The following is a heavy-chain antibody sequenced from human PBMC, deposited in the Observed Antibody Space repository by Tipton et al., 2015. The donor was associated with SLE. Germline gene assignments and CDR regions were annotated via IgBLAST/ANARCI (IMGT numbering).Heavy chain of an antibody. D-gene: IGHD3-22*01. CDR2: INYSGST. CDR1: GGSFRGYY. Sequence: TLSLTCGVYGGSFRGYYWIWIRQFPGKGLEWIGEINYSGSTKYNPSLKSRVTISVDTSKNQFSLKLSSVTAADTAVYYCARGGYYYSEYFQHWGQGTLVTVSS. J-gene: IGHJ1*01. V-gene: IGHV4-34*01. CDR3: ARGGYYYSEYFQH.